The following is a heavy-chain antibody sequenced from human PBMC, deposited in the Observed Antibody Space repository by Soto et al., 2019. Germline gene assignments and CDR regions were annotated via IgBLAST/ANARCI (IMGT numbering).Heavy chain of an antibody. V-gene: IGHV4-31*03. CDR3: ARAWTATAGWANWFAL. CDR1: GDSISGEGWY. Sequence: QVQLQESGPGLVEPSQTLSLTCTVSGDSISGEGWYWSWIRQYSGRGLEWIGYIHHSGSTYSNPALTSRASISGDTSTTPFSLKLTSVTAADTAVYSCARAWTATAGWANWFALWGQGTLVTVSS. D-gene: IGHD6-13*01. J-gene: IGHJ5*02. CDR2: IHHSGST.